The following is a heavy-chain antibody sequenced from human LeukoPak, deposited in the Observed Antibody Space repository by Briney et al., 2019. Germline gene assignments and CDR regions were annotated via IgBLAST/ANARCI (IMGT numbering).Heavy chain of an antibody. D-gene: IGHD7-27*01. J-gene: IGHJ3*02. Sequence: PSETLSLTCTVSGGSISSGSYYWSWIRQPAGKGLEWIGRIYTSGSTNYNPSLKSRVTISVDTSKNQFSLKLSSVTAADTAVYYCARAWVISRLGDAFDIWGQGTMVTVSS. V-gene: IGHV4-61*02. CDR1: GGSISSGSYY. CDR3: ARAWVISRLGDAFDI. CDR2: IYTSGST.